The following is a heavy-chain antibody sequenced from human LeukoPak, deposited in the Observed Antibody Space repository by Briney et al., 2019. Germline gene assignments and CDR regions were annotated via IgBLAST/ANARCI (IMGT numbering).Heavy chain of an antibody. Sequence: TTSETLSLTCAVYGGSFSGYYWGWIRQPPGKGLEWIGEINHSGSTNYNPSLKSRVTISVDTSKNQFSLKLSSVTAADTAVYYCARGFTRIFGVVTLWGKGTLVTVSS. CDR3: ARGFTRIFGVVTL. V-gene: IGHV4-34*01. D-gene: IGHD3-3*01. CDR2: INHSGST. CDR1: GGSFSGYY. J-gene: IGHJ4*02.